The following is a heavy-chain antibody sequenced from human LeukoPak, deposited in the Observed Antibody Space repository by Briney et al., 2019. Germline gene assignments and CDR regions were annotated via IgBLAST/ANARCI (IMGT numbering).Heavy chain of an antibody. Sequence: GGSLRLSCAASGFTFDDYAMHWVRQAPGKGLEWVSGISWNSGSIGYADSVKGRFTISRDNAKNSLYLQMDSLRAEDAAVYYCARRYMATSAEDFDYWGQGTLATVSS. J-gene: IGHJ4*02. CDR3: ARRYMATSAEDFDY. V-gene: IGHV3-9*01. CDR1: GFTFDDYA. CDR2: ISWNSGSI. D-gene: IGHD5-24*01.